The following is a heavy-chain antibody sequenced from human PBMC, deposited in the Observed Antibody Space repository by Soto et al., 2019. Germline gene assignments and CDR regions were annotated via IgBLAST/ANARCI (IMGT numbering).Heavy chain of an antibody. Sequence: PGGSLRLSCAASGFTFSSYAMSWVRQAPGKGLEWVSAISGSGGSTYYADSVKGRFTISRDNPKNTLYLQMNSLRAEDTAVYYCAKATEYYDYIWGSYRLEAFDIWGQGTMVTVSS. V-gene: IGHV3-23*01. CDR2: ISGSGGST. CDR3: AKATEYYDYIWGSYRLEAFDI. D-gene: IGHD3-16*02. CDR1: GFTFSSYA. J-gene: IGHJ3*02.